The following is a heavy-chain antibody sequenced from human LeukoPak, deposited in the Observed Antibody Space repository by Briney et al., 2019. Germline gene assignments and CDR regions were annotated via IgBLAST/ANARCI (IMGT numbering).Heavy chain of an antibody. J-gene: IGHJ4*02. CDR2: ISSSSSNI. CDR1: GFTFSSYS. CDR3: ARDRGAATGTISLDY. Sequence: KAGGSLRLSCAASGFTFSSYSMNWVRQAPGKGRGWVASISSSSSNIHYADSMKGRFTISRDNAKSSLYLQMNTLRAEDTAVYYCARDRGAATGTISLDYWGQGTLVTVSS. V-gene: IGHV3-21*01. D-gene: IGHD1-1*01.